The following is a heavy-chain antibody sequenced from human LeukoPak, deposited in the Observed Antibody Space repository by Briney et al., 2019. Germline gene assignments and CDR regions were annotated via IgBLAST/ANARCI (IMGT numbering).Heavy chain of an antibody. CDR3: ARRGYCSGGTCYSAAFDI. D-gene: IGHD2-15*01. V-gene: IGHV5-51*01. J-gene: IGHJ3*02. Sequence: GESLKISCQGSGYSFTNYWIAWVRQMSGKGLEWMGIIYPDDSDTRYSPSFQGQVTISPDKSITIAYLQWSSLKASDTAMYYCARRGYCSGGTCYSAAFDIWGPGTMVTVSS. CDR1: GYSFTNYW. CDR2: IYPDDSDT.